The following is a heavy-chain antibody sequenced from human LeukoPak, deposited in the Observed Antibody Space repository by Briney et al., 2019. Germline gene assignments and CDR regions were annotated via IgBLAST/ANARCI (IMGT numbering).Heavy chain of an antibody. J-gene: IGHJ4*02. CDR3: TTDQEAGFKNEGGSWKIIAVSTSDY. Sequence: GGSLRLSCAASGFTVSSNYMSWVRQAPGKGLEWVSVIYSGGSTYYADSVKGRFTISRDNSKNTLYLQMNSLRAEDTAVYYCTTDQEAGFKNEGGSWKIIAVSTSDYWGQGTLVTVSS. CDR1: GFTVSSNY. D-gene: IGHD1-26*01. CDR2: IYSGGST. V-gene: IGHV3-53*01.